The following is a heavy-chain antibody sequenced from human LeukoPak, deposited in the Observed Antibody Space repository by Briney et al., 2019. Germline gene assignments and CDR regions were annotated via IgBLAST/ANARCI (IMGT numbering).Heavy chain of an antibody. D-gene: IGHD5-24*01. CDR1: GGSIVSSTFY. Sequence: SETLSLTCSVSGGSIVSSTFYWGWVRQPPGKGLEWIGIIHHSGSTYYNSSLKSRVTISVDTSKNTLSLKLNSVTAADTAVYYCARENWRDGYIGSKWGQGTLVTVSS. CDR2: IHHSGST. CDR3: ARENWRDGYIGSK. J-gene: IGHJ4*02. V-gene: IGHV4-39*07.